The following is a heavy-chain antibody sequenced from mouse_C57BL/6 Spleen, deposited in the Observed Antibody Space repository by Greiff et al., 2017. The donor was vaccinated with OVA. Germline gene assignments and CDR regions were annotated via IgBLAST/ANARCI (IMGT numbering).Heavy chain of an antibody. CDR3: TRVQLTGYYFDY. CDR2: ISSGGDYI. CDR1: GFTFSSYA. D-gene: IGHD4-1*01. J-gene: IGHJ2*01. V-gene: IGHV5-9-1*02. Sequence: EVKLVESGAGLVKPGGSLKLSCAASGFTFSSYAMSWVRQTPEKRLEWVAYISSGGDYIYYADTVKGRFTISRDNARNTLYLQMSSLKSEDTAMYYCTRVQLTGYYFDYWGQGTTLTVSS.